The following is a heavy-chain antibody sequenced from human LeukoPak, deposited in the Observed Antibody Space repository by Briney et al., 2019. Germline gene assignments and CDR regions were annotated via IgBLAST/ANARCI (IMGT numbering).Heavy chain of an antibody. CDR3: ARLGIGSSFDYYYYYMDV. V-gene: IGHV1-8*01. J-gene: IGHJ6*03. CDR2: MNPNSGNT. CDR1: GYTFTSYD. Sequence: ASVKVSCKASGYTFTSYDINWVRQAPGQGLEWMGWMNPNSGNTGYAQKFQGRVTMTRNTSISTAYMELSSLRSEDTAVYYCARLGIGSSFDYYYYYMDVWGKGTTVTVSS. D-gene: IGHD6-13*01.